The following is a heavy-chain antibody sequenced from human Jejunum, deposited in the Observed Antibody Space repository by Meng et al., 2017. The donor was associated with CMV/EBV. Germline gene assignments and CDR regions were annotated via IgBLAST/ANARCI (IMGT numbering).Heavy chain of an antibody. V-gene: IGHV3-7*01. Sequence: SCAASGVTFTSYWMSWARQAPGEGLEWVANIDQDGRDKFYVDSVKGRFTISRDNAKNSLYLQMDSLRAEDTAVYYCATSAAAPGDYWGQGTLVTVSS. CDR3: ATSAAAPGDY. J-gene: IGHJ4*02. D-gene: IGHD2-15*01. CDR1: GVTFTSYW. CDR2: IDQDGRDK.